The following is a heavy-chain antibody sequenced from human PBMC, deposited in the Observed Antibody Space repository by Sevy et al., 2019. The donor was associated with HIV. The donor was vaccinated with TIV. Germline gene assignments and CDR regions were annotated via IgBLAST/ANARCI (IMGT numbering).Heavy chain of an antibody. J-gene: IGHJ3*02. CDR3: ARDESGSYYYDSSGYYRALTFDI. CDR2: ISAYNGNT. D-gene: IGHD3-22*01. CDR1: GYTFTSYG. Sequence: ASVKVCCKASGYTFTSYGISWVRQAPGQGLEWMGWISAYNGNTNYAQKLQGRVTMTTDTSTSTAYMELRSLGSDDTDVYYCARDESGSYYYDSSGYYRALTFDIWGQRTMVTVSS. V-gene: IGHV1-18*04.